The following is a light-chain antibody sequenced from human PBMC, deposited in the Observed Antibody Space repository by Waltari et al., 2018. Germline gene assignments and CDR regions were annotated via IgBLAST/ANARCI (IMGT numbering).Light chain of an antibody. CDR2: DVV. Sequence: QSALTQPRSVSGSPGQSVTISCSGTSSDVGNYNFVSWYQQHPDNAPKLLIYDVVKRPSGVPDRFSGSKSGNTASLTISGLQTEDEADYYCCSYAGSYTFVFGGGTQLTVL. CDR1: SSDVGNYNF. J-gene: IGLJ7*01. V-gene: IGLV2-11*01. CDR3: CSYAGSYTFV.